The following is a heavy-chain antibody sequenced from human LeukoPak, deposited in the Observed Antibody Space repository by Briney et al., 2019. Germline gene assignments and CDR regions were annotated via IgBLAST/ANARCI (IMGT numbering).Heavy chain of an antibody. D-gene: IGHD3-3*01. V-gene: IGHV3-64*01. J-gene: IGHJ3*02. Sequence: GSLRLSCAASGFTFSSYAMHWVRQAPGKGLEYVSAISSNGGSTYYANSVKGRFTISRDNSKNTLYLQMGSLRAEDMAVYYCARDLGLRFFDAFDIWGQGTMVTVSS. CDR1: GFTFSSYA. CDR2: ISSNGGST. CDR3: ARDLGLRFFDAFDI.